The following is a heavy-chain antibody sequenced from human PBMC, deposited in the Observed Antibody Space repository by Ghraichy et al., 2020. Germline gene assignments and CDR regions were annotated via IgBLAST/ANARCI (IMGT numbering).Heavy chain of an antibody. V-gene: IGHV3-23*01. CDR3: TRDKQWLVPFEF. J-gene: IGHJ4*02. CDR1: GFTFSDYA. D-gene: IGHD6-19*01. Sequence: LSLTCAASGFTFSDYAMTWVRQAPGKGLQWVASLSGRDDKTFYADSVKGRFTISRDNSKSTSYLHMSSLSAADTAVYYCTRDKQWLVPFEFWGQGTLVAVSS. CDR2: LSGRDDKT.